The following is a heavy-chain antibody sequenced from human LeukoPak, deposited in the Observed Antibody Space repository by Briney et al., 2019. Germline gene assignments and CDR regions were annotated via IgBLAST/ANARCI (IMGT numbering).Heavy chain of an antibody. CDR1: GGSISSGGYY. CDR2: IYYSGST. Sequence: PSETLSLTCTVSGGSISSGGYYWSWIRQHPGRGLEWIGYIYYSGSTYYNPSLKSRVTISVDTSKNQFSLKLSSVTAADTAVYYCARGLSYGSGSYYNGYAFDIWGQGTMVTVSS. CDR3: ARGLSYGSGSYYNGYAFDI. J-gene: IGHJ3*02. D-gene: IGHD3-10*01. V-gene: IGHV4-31*03.